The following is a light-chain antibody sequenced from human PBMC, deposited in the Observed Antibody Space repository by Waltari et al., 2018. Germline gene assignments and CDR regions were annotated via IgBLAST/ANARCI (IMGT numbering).Light chain of an antibody. CDR2: RNN. CDR3: AAWDESHYV. V-gene: IGLV1-47*01. Sequence: QSVLTQPPSASGTPGQRVPISCSVSYSNRGRIYLYWYQHPPGAAPKLLIYRNNQRPSGVPDRFSASKYGTSASLAISGLRSEDEAVYYCAAWDESHYVFGPGTKVTVL. CDR1: YSNRGRIY. J-gene: IGLJ1*01.